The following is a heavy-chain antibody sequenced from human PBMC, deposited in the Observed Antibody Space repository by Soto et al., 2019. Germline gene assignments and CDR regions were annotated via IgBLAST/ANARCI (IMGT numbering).Heavy chain of an antibody. Sequence: GASLKVSCKASGGTFSIYTISWVRQAPGQGLEWMGRIIPILGIANYAQKFQGRVTITADKSTSTAYMELSSLRSEDTAVYYCARSEKYGDYMGFDYWGQGTLVTVSS. CDR1: GGTFSIYT. V-gene: IGHV1-69*02. CDR3: ARSEKYGDYMGFDY. D-gene: IGHD4-17*01. J-gene: IGHJ4*02. CDR2: IIPILGIA.